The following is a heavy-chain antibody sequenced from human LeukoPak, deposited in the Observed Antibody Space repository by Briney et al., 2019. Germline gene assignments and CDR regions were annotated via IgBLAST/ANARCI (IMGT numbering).Heavy chain of an antibody. J-gene: IGHJ4*02. D-gene: IGHD5-18*01. CDR1: GFTFSSYA. CDR3: ARVRNTAMAIYYFDY. CDR2: IYSGGST. Sequence: PGGSLRLSCAASGFTFSSYAMSWVRQAPGKGLEWVSVIYSGGSTYYADSVKGRFTISRHNSKNTLYLQMNSLRAEDTAVYYCARVRNTAMAIYYFDYWGQGTLVTVSS. V-gene: IGHV3-53*04.